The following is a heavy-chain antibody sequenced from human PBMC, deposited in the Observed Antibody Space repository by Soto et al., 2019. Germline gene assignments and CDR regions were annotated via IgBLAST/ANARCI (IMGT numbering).Heavy chain of an antibody. CDR2: VNPILSMS. D-gene: IGHD3-10*01. V-gene: IGHV1-69*04. J-gene: IGHJ4*02. CDR3: ATSYGSGYRAFDY. CDR1: GDTFNFYS. Sequence: QVQLVQSGTEVKRPGSSVKVSCKASGDTFNFYSINWVRHAPGLGLEWMGRVNPILSMSNYAQRFQGRVTMTADNSTSTAYMELSGLRSDDSAIYYCATSYGSGYRAFDYWGQGALVTVSS.